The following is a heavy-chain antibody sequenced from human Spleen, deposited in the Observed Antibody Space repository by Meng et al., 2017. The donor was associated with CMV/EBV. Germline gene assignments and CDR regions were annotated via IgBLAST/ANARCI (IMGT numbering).Heavy chain of an antibody. D-gene: IGHD1-1*01. J-gene: IGHJ4*02. CDR1: GFTFSTYG. CDR3: ARDANWNPDY. CDR2: IRYDGNNK. Sequence: GGSLRLSCAASGFTFSTYGMHWVRQAPGKGLEWVAFIRYDGNNKYYADSVKGRFTISRDNSKNTLYLQMNSLRAEDTAVYYCARDANWNPDYWGQGTLVTVSS. V-gene: IGHV3-30*02.